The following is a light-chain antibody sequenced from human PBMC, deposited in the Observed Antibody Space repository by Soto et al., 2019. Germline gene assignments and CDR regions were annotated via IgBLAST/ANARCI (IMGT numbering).Light chain of an antibody. CDR3: SAYTSSSTLDV. CDR2: DVS. CDR1: SSDVGGYTY. Sequence: QSALTQPASVSGSPGQSITISCTGTSSDVGGYTYVSWYQQHPGKAPKLMIYDVSHRPSGVSNRFSGSKSGNTASLTISGRPAEEEADYYCSAYTSSSTLDVFGTGTKVTVL. J-gene: IGLJ1*01. V-gene: IGLV2-14*01.